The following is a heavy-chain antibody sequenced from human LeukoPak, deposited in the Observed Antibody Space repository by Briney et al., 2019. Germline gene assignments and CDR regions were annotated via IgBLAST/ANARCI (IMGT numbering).Heavy chain of an antibody. J-gene: IGHJ5*02. D-gene: IGHD2-15*01. V-gene: IGHV1-3*01. Sequence: ASVKVSCKASGYTFTSYAVHWVRQAPGQRGEWMGWINACNDNTKYSQKFQGRVTITRDTSASTAYMELSSLRSEDTAVYYCARDLGYCTGGTCYPNWFDPWGQGTLVTVSS. CDR3: ARDLGYCTGGTCYPNWFDP. CDR2: INACNDNT. CDR1: GYTFTSYA.